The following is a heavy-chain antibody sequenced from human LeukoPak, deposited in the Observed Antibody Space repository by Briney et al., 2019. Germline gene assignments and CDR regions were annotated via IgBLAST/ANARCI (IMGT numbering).Heavy chain of an antibody. CDR2: IYYSGST. CDR1: GGSISSYY. D-gene: IGHD3-3*01. CDR3: ARSPWYYDFWSGYFDY. J-gene: IGHJ4*02. Sequence: PSETPSLTCTVSGGSISSYYWSWIRQPPGKGLEWIGYIYYSGSTNYNPSLKSRVTISVDTSKNQFSLKLSSVTAADTAVYYCARSPWYYDFWSGYFDYWGQGTLVTVSS. V-gene: IGHV4-59*01.